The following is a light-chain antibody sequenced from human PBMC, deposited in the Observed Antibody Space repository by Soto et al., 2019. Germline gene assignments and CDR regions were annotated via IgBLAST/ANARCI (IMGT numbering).Light chain of an antibody. CDR2: GAS. V-gene: IGKV3-20*01. CDR1: QSVSSSY. J-gene: IGKJ3*01. Sequence: EIVLTQSPGTLSLSPGERATLSCRASQSVSSSYLAWYQQKPGQAPRLLIYGASSRATGIPDRFSVSASGTDFTLTISRLEPEDVAVYCCQHYGTSALFGPGTKVDIK. CDR3: QHYGTSAL.